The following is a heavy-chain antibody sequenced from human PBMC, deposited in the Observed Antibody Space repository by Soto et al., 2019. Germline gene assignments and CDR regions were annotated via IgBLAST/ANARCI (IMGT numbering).Heavy chain of an antibody. V-gene: IGHV3-7*01. J-gene: IGHJ6*02. Sequence: EVQLVESGGGLVQPGGSLRLPCAASEFTFDKYYMTWVRQAPGKGPEWVANIKPDGSEQYYVDSVKGRFTISRDNANNSLYLQINSLRAEDTAVYFCARGNWNYYYGFDVWGQGTTVTVSS. CDR3: ARGNWNYYYGFDV. D-gene: IGHD1-20*01. CDR1: EFTFDKYY. CDR2: IKPDGSEQ.